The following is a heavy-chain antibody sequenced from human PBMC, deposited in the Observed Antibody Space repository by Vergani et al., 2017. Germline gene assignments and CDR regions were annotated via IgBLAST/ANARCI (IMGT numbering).Heavy chain of an antibody. D-gene: IGHD6-13*01. CDR2: IYSGGST. CDR3: ARDAAAAGPGPYYYYGMDV. V-gene: IGHV3-53*04. CDR1: GFTVSSNY. J-gene: IGHJ6*02. Sequence: EVQLVESGGGLVQPGGSLRLSCAASGFTVSSNYMSWVRQAPGKGLEWVSVIYSGGSTYYADSVKGRFTISRRNSKNTLYLQMNSLRAEDTAVYYCARDAAAAGPGPYYYYGMDVWGQGTTVTVSS.